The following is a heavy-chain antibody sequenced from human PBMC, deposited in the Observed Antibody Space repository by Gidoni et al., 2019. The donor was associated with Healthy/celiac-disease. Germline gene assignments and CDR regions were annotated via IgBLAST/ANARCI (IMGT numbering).Heavy chain of an antibody. D-gene: IGHD5-18*01. CDR3: ARGFGIQLWLLNNPLDY. CDR1: GGSFSGYY. J-gene: IGHJ4*02. CDR2: INHSGST. Sequence: QVQLQQWGAGLLKPSETLSLTCAVYGGSFSGYYWSWIRQPPGKGLEWIGEINHSGSTNYNPSLKSRVTISVDTSKNQFSLKLSSVTAADTAVYYCARGFGIQLWLLNNPLDYWGQGTLVTVSS. V-gene: IGHV4-34*01.